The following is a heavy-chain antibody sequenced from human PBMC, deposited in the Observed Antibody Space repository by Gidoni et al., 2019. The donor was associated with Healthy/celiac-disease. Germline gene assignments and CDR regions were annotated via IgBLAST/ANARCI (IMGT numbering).Heavy chain of an antibody. CDR3: ARGNYDILTGYYVNYFDY. CDR2: INAGNGNT. D-gene: IGHD3-9*01. CDR1: GYPFPSYA. V-gene: IGHV1-3*01. Sequence: QVQLVQSGAEVKKPGASVKVYCTATGYPFPSYAMHWVRQAPGQRLEWMGWINAGNGNTKCSQKFQGRVTITRDTSASTAYMELSSLRSEDTAVYYCARGNYDILTGYYVNYFDYWGQGTLVTVSS. J-gene: IGHJ4*02.